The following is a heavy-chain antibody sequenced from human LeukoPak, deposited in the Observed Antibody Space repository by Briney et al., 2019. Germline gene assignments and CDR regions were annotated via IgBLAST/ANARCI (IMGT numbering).Heavy chain of an antibody. Sequence: GGSLRFSGAASGFTFSDYYMSWIRQAPGKGLEWVSYISSSSSYTNYADSVRGRFTISRDNAKNSLCLQMNSLRAEDTAVYYCAREDCSSTSCFPDYWGQGTLVTVSS. CDR1: GFTFSDYY. V-gene: IGHV3-11*06. CDR3: AREDCSSTSCFPDY. D-gene: IGHD2-2*01. J-gene: IGHJ4*02. CDR2: ISSSSSYT.